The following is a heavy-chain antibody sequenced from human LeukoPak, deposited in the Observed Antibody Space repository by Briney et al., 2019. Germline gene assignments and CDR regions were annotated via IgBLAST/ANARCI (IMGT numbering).Heavy chain of an antibody. CDR2: ISWNSDTI. CDR3: AKNTYCRRNTCSYYFDC. V-gene: IGHV3-9*01. Sequence: GGSLRLSCEASGFTFDDYPMHWVRQAPGKGLEWVSGISWNSDTIVYADSVRGRFTISRDNAKNSLYLQMDSLGTEDTALYFCAKNTYCRRNTCSYYFDCWGQGALVIVSS. CDR1: GFTFDDYP. D-gene: IGHD2-2*01. J-gene: IGHJ4*02.